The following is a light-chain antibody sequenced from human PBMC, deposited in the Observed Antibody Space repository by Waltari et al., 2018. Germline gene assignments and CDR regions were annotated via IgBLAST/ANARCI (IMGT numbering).Light chain of an antibody. CDR1: SSDVGGYNY. CDR2: EVS. Sequence: QSALTQPPSASGSPGQSVTISCTGTSSDVGGYNYVSWYQQHPGKAPKVMIFEVSKGPSGVPDRFSGSKSGNTASLTVSGLQAEDEADYFCSSYAGSDNPNVVFGGGTKLIVL. J-gene: IGLJ2*01. CDR3: SSYAGSDNPNVV. V-gene: IGLV2-8*01.